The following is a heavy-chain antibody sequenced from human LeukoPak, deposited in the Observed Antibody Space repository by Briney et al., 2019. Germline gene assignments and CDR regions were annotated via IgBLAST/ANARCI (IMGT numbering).Heavy chain of an antibody. J-gene: IGHJ2*01. CDR3: ARVKFLKEMSYDL. CDR1: GFAFNLYS. Sequence: GGSLRLSCAASGFAFNLYSMNWVRQAPGKGLEWVSFISYTSTVIYYADSVKGRFTISRDNAENSLFLQMNSLRADDTGVYYCARVKFLKEMSYDLWGRGTLVTVSS. CDR2: ISYTSTVI. V-gene: IGHV3-48*01. D-gene: IGHD1-26*01.